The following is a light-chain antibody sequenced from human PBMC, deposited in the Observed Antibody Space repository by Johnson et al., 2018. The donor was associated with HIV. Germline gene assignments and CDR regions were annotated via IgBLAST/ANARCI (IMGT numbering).Light chain of an antibody. CDR2: DSY. Sequence: QSVLTQPPSVSAAPGQKVTISCSGNSSNIGNNYVSWYQQLPGTAPKLLIYDSYSRPSGIPDRFSGSKSGPSATLGITGLQTGDEADDYCGTWDNSLSAGGVFGTGTKVTVL. CDR1: SSNIGNNY. J-gene: IGLJ1*01. CDR3: GTWDNSLSAGGV. V-gene: IGLV1-51*01.